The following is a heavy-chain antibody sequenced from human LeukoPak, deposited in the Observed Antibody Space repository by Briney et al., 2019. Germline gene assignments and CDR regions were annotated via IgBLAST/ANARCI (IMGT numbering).Heavy chain of an antibody. CDR1: GFTFSSYW. V-gene: IGHV3-74*01. CDR2: ITSDESST. J-gene: IGHJ4*02. D-gene: IGHD2-15*01. Sequence: PGGSLRLSCAASGFTFSSYWMHWVRQVPGKGLVWVSRITSDESSTSYADSVKGRFTISRDNAKNTLYLQMNSLRAEDTAVYYCARGSSVVALDWGQRTLVTVSS. CDR3: ARGSSVVALD.